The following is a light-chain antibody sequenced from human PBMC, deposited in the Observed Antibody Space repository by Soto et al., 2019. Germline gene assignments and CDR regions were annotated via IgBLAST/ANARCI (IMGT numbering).Light chain of an antibody. V-gene: IGLV4-69*01. J-gene: IGLJ2*01. CDR1: SGHSSYA. CDR2: LNSDGSH. Sequence: QSVLTQSPSASASLGASVTLTCTLNSGHSSYAIAWHQQQPEKGPRYLMKLNSDGSHSKGDGIPDRFSGSSAGAERYLTTASLQYEDEADYYCQTWGTGIQVFGGGTKLTVL. CDR3: QTWGTGIQV.